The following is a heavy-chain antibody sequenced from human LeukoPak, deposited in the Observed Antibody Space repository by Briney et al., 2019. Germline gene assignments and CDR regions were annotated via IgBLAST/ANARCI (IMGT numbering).Heavy chain of an antibody. J-gene: IGHJ6*02. CDR2: ISSSSSTI. D-gene: IGHD1-26*01. CDR1: GFTFDDYA. CDR3: ARKEGAVYYYYGMDV. Sequence: GGSLRLSCAASGFTFDDYAMHWVRQAPGKGLEWVSYISSSSSTIYYADSVKGRFTISRDNAKNSLYLQMNSLRAEDTAVYYCARKEGAVYYYYGMDVWGQGTTVTVSS. V-gene: IGHV3-48*01.